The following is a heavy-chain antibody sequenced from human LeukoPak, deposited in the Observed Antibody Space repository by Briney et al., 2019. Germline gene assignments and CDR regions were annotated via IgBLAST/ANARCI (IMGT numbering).Heavy chain of an antibody. J-gene: IGHJ6*04. CDR2: IYYSGST. CDR1: GGSISSYY. V-gene: IGHV4-59*01. CDR3: ARVRVYYYGMDV. D-gene: IGHD3-10*01. Sequence: SETLSLTCTASGGSISSYYWSWIRQPPGKGLEWIGYIYYSGSTNYNPSLKSRVTISVDTSKNQFSLKLSSVTAADTAVYYCARVRVYYYGMDVWGKGTTVTVSS.